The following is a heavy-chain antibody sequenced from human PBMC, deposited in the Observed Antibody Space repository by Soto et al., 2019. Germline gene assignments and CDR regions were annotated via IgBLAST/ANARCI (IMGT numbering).Heavy chain of an antibody. D-gene: IGHD6-19*01. CDR2: MHPNSGNT. V-gene: IGHV1-8*01. CDR3: ARERRSGWYVDY. Sequence: QVQLVQSGAEVKKPGASVKVSCKASGYTFTSYDINWVRQATGQGLEWMGWMHPNSGNTGYAQKFQGRVTMTRNTSRSTAYMELSSLRSEDTTVYYCARERRSGWYVDYWGQGTLVTVSS. CDR1: GYTFTSYD. J-gene: IGHJ4*02.